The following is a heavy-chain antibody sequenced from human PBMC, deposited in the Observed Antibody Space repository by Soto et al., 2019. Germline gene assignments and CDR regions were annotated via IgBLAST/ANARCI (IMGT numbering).Heavy chain of an antibody. J-gene: IGHJ4*02. CDR1: GFTFSSYS. D-gene: IGHD3-22*01. CDR2: ISSSSSYI. V-gene: IGHV3-21*01. Sequence: EVQLVESGGGLVKPGGSLRLSCAASGFTFSSYSMNWVRQATGKGLEWVSSISSSSSYIYYADSVKGRFTISRDNAKNSLYLQMNSLRAEDTAVYYCAITVGYDSDDVDYWGQGTLVTVSS. CDR3: AITVGYDSDDVDY.